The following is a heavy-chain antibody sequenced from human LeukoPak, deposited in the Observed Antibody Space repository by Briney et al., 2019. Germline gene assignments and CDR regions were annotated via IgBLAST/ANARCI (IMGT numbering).Heavy chain of an antibody. J-gene: IGHJ4*02. CDR2: IYPGDSDT. CDR3: AKTSWDSVPYFDY. D-gene: IGHD2-2*01. CDR1: GYSFSTYW. V-gene: IGHV5-51*01. Sequence: GESLKISCQGSGYSFSTYWIGWVRQMPGKDLEWMGIIYPGDSDTRYSPSFRGQVTISADKSISTAYLQWSSLKASDTAIYYCAKTSWDSVPYFDYWGQGTLVTVSS.